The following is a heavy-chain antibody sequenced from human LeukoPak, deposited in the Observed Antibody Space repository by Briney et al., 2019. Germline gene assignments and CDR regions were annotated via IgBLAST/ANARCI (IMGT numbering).Heavy chain of an antibody. CDR1: GYIFSNFA. J-gene: IGHJ4*02. CDR2: ISPYNGNT. D-gene: IGHD1-1*01. V-gene: IGHV1-18*01. CDR3: ARRKGSEVPGNDY. Sequence: GASVKVSCKASGYIFSNFAITWVRQAPGQGLEWVGWISPYNGNTNYSPKLQGRVTLTTDTSTSTAYMELRSLRSDGTAVYYCARRKGSEVPGNDYWGQGTLVTVSS.